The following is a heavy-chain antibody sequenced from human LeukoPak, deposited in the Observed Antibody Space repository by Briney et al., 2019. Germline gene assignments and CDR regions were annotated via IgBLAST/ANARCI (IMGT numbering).Heavy chain of an antibody. CDR2: MNTNSGTT. CDR3: ARDYGGNSGWFDP. Sequence: ASVKVSCKASGHTLARLDINWVRQATGQGLEWMGWMNTNSGTTGDAQKFQDRITLTRDTSISTAYMELSSLTSDDTAVYYCARDYGGNSGWFDPWGQGTLVTVSS. V-gene: IGHV1-8*01. CDR1: GHTLARLD. D-gene: IGHD4-23*01. J-gene: IGHJ5*02.